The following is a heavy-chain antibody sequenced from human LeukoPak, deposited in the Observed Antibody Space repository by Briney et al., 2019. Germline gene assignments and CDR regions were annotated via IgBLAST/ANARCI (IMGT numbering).Heavy chain of an antibody. J-gene: IGHJ4*02. CDR3: AREPHYYDSSGYYPYYFDY. CDR1: GFTFSDYY. D-gene: IGHD3-22*01. Sequence: GGSLRLSCAASGFTFSDYYMSWIRQAPGKGLEWVSYISSSGSTIYYADSVKGRFTISRDNAKNSLHLQMNSLRAEDTAVYYCAREPHYYDSSGYYPYYFDYWGQGTLVTVSS. CDR2: ISSSGSTI. V-gene: IGHV3-11*01.